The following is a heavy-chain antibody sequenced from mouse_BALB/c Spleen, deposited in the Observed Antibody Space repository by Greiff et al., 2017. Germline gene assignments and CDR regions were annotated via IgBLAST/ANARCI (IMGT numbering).Heavy chain of an antibody. CDR2: IYPGGGYT. V-gene: IGHV1-63*02. CDR3: ANGWGNYVAGAMDY. Sequence: QVQLQQSGAELVRPGTSVKISCKASGYTFTNYWLGWVKQRPGHGLEWIGDIYPGGGYTNYNAKFKGQATLTADTSSSTAYMQLSSLTSEDTAVYFCANGWGNYVAGAMDYWGQGTSVTVSS. D-gene: IGHD2-1*01. J-gene: IGHJ4*01. CDR1: GYTFTNYW.